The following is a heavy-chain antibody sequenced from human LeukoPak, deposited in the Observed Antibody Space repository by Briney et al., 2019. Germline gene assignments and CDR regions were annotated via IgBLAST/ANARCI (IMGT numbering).Heavy chain of an antibody. V-gene: IGHV3-30-3*01. D-gene: IGHD5-18*01. CDR2: ISYDGSNK. CDR3: ARDPGYSYALDY. CDR1: GFTFSSYA. Sequence: PGRSLRLSCAASGFTFSSYAMHWVRQAPGKGLEWVAVISYDGSNKYYADSVKGRFTISRDNSKNTLYLQMNSLRAEDTAVYYCARDPGYSYALDYWGRGTLVTVSS. J-gene: IGHJ4*02.